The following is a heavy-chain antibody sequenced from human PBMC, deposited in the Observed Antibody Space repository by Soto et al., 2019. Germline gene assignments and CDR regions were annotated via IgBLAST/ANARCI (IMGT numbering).Heavy chain of an antibody. CDR2: ISWNSGTI. D-gene: IGHD2-8*02. V-gene: IGHV3-9*01. J-gene: IGHJ6*02. CDR1: GFSFDDYA. CDR3: AKSTGGTANGMGV. Sequence: ESGGGLVQPGRSLRLSCAASGFSFDDYAMHWVRQAPGKGLEWVSGISWNSGTIGYADSVKGRFTISRDNAKNSLYLQMNSLRAEDTALYYCAKSTGGTANGMGVWGQGTTVTGSS.